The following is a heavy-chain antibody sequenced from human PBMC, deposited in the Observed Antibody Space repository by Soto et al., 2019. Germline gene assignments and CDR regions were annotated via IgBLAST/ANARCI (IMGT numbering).Heavy chain of an antibody. V-gene: IGHV4-59*01. CDR2: IYYSGST. J-gene: IGHJ4*02. CDR3: ARAWGEAFDF. CDR1: GGSISSYY. Sequence: SETLSLTCTVSGGSISSYYWSWIRQPPGKGLEWIGYIYYSGSTNYNPSLKSRVAISVDTSKNQFSLKLSSVTAADTAVYYCARAWGEAFDFRGQGTLVTVSS. D-gene: IGHD3-16*01.